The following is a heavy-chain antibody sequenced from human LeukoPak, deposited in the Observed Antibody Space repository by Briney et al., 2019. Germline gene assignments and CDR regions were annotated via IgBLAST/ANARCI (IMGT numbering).Heavy chain of an antibody. D-gene: IGHD5-18*01. V-gene: IGHV3-23*01. CDR3: AKNVDTAMVNYFDY. Sequence: GGSLRLSCAASGFTVSSNYVYWVRQAPGKGLEWVSAISGSGGSTYYADSVKGRFTISRDNSKNTLYLQMNSLRAEDTAVYYCAKNVDTAMVNYFDYWGQGTLVTVSS. CDR2: ISGSGGST. CDR1: GFTVSSNY. J-gene: IGHJ4*02.